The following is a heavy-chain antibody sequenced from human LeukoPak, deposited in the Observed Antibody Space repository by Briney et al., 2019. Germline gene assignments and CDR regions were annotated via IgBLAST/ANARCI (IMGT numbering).Heavy chain of an antibody. CDR3: ARDRSVAGRYYYYYYYMDV. J-gene: IGHJ6*03. V-gene: IGHV4-39*07. D-gene: IGHD6-19*01. Sequence: PSETLSLTCTVSGGSISSSSYYWGWIRQPPGKGLEWIGSIYYSGSTYYNPSLKSRVTISVDTSKNQFSLKLSSVTAADTAVYYCARDRSVAGRYYYYYYYMDVWGRGTTVTVSS. CDR1: GGSISSSSYY. CDR2: IYYSGST.